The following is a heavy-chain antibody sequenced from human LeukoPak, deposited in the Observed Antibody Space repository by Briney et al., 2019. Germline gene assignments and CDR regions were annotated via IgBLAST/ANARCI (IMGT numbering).Heavy chain of an antibody. CDR1: GGSISSYY. CDR2: IYYSGST. CDR3: ARGKYYYDSSGYTFDY. D-gene: IGHD3-22*01. V-gene: IGHV4-59*01. Sequence: SETLSLTCTVSGGSISSYYWSWIRQPPGKGLEWIGYIYYSGSTNYNPSLKSRVTISVDTSKNQFSLKLSSVTAADTAVYYCARGKYYYDSSGYTFDYWGQGTLVTVSS. J-gene: IGHJ4*02.